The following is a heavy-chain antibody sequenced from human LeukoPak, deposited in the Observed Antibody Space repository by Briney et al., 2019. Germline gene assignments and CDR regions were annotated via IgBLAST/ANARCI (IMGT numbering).Heavy chain of an antibody. CDR2: IKQDGSET. CDR3: ARDGEMPTIYFDY. CDR1: GFTFSSHW. D-gene: IGHD5-24*01. V-gene: IGHV3-7*01. Sequence: PGRSLRLSXAVSGFTFSSHWMSWVRQAPGKGLEWVANIKQDGSETYYVDSVKGRFTISRDNAKNSLFLHMNSLRAEDTAVYYCARDGEMPTIYFDYWGQGTLVTVSS. J-gene: IGHJ4*02.